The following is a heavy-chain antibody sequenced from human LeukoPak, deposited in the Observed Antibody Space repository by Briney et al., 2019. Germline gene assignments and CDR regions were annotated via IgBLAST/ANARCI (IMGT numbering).Heavy chain of an antibody. CDR2: ISFDGTIK. CDR3: ASDYDHEDY. J-gene: IGHJ4*02. CDR1: GFTFSSYG. D-gene: IGHD3-22*01. V-gene: IGHV3-30*03. Sequence: GRSLRLSCAASGFTFSSYGIHWVRQAPGKGLEWVAVISFDGTIKYYTDSVKGRFTSSRDNSKNTLYLQMNSLRVEDTAVYYCASDYDHEDYWGQGTLVTVSS.